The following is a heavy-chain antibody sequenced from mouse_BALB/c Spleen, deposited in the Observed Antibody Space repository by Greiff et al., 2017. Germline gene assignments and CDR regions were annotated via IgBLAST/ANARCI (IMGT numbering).Heavy chain of an antibody. CDR3: ARDGNYPYFDD. CDR1: GYSFTGYY. D-gene: IGHD2-1*01. J-gene: IGHJ2*01. V-gene: IGHV1-31*01. Sequence: EVQLQQSGPELVKPGASVKISCKASGYSFTGYYMHWVKQSHVKSLEWIGRINPYNGATSYNQNFKDKASLTVDKSSSTAYMELHSLTSEDSAVYYCARDGNYPYFDDWGQGTTLTVSS. CDR2: INPYNGAT.